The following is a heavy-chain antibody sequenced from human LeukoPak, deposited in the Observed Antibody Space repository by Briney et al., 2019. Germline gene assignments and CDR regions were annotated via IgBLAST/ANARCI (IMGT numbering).Heavy chain of an antibody. J-gene: IGHJ5*02. D-gene: IGHD6-13*01. CDR3: AKDSSSSWLRNWFDP. V-gene: IGHV3-9*01. CDR1: GFTFDDYA. CDR2: ISWNSGSI. Sequence: GRSLRLSCAASGFTFDDYAMHWVRQAPGKGLEGVSGISWNSGSIVYADSVKGRFTISRDNAKNSLYLQMNSLRAEDTALYYCAKDSSSSWLRNWFDPWGQGTLVTVSS.